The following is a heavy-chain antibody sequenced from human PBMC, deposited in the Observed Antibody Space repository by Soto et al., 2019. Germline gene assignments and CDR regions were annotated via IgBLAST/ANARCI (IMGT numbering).Heavy chain of an antibody. V-gene: IGHV1-18*01. Sequence: QVQLVQSGAEVKKPGASVKVSCKASGYTFTSYGISWVRQAPGQGLEWMGWISAYNGNTNYAQKLQGRVTMTTDTSTSTPYLELRPLRSHDTAVYYCARESSYDTAPWYWGPGPLVTVSS. CDR1: GYTFTSYG. D-gene: IGHD3-22*01. J-gene: IGHJ4*02. CDR3: ARESSYDTAPWY. CDR2: ISAYNGNT.